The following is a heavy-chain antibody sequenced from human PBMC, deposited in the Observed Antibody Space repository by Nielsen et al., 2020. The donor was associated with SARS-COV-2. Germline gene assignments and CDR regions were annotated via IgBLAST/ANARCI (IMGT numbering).Heavy chain of an antibody. Sequence: WLRQPPGKGLEWVAVIWYDGSNKYYADSVKGRFTISRDNSKNTLYLQMNSLRAEDTAVYYCAKDLLPQQQLATLDWWELPWGFDYWGQGTLVTVSS. CDR2: IWYDGSNK. V-gene: IGHV3-33*06. CDR3: AKDLLPQQQLATLDWWELPWGFDY. D-gene: IGHD1-26*01. J-gene: IGHJ4*02.